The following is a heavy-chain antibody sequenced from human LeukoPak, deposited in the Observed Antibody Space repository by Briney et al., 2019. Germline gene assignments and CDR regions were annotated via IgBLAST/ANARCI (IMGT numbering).Heavy chain of an antibody. CDR3: AKGLHGEEVDAFDI. Sequence: GGSLRLSCAGSGFTFSDFWMTWVRQTPGKGLEWVANIKEDGTEKNLVDSVKGRFTISRDNSKNTLYLQMNSLRAEDTAVYCCAKGLHGEEVDAFDIWGQGTMVTVSS. V-gene: IGHV3-7*03. D-gene: IGHD3-10*01. J-gene: IGHJ3*02. CDR1: GFTFSDFW. CDR2: IKEDGTEK.